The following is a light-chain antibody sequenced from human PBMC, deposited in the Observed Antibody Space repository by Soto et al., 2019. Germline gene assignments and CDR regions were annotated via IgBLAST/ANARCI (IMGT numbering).Light chain of an antibody. Sequence: QSVLTQPPSVSGAPGHRVTGSCTGSSSNIGAGYDVHWYQQLPGTAPKLLIYGNSNRPSGVPDRFSGSKSGTSASLAITGLQAEDEADYYCQSYDSSLSGFYVFGTATQLTVL. CDR1: SSNIGAGYD. J-gene: IGLJ1*01. CDR3: QSYDSSLSGFYV. V-gene: IGLV1-40*01. CDR2: GNS.